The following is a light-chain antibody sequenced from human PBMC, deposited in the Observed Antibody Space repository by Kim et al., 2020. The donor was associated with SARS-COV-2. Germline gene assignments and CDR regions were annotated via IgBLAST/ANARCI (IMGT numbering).Light chain of an antibody. CDR3: QQRSNWPGT. Sequence: LAPGERATRSCRASQSVSSYLAWYQQKPGQAPRLLFYDASNRATGIPARFSGSGSGTDFTLTISSLEPEDFAVYYCQQRSNWPGTFGQGTKVDIK. J-gene: IGKJ1*01. CDR1: QSVSSY. CDR2: DAS. V-gene: IGKV3-11*01.